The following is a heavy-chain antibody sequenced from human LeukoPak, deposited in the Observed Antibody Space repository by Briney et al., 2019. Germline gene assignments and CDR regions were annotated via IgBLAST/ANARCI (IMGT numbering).Heavy chain of an antibody. Sequence: SEILSLTFAVYGGSFNGYYWSWIRQPPGKGLEWIGEGNESGGTKYNPSLKTRVTISADSSKNQFSLKLSSVTAADTAVYHCAKNGQSGFSFDPWGQGTLVTVSS. D-gene: IGHD1-26*01. CDR2: GNESGGT. V-gene: IGHV4-34*01. CDR1: GGSFNGYY. J-gene: IGHJ5*02. CDR3: AKNGQSGFSFDP.